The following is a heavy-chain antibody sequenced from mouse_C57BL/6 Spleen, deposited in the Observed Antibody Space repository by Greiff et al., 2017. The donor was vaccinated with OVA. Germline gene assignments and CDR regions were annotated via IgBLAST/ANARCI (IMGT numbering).Heavy chain of an antibody. CDR1: GYTFTDYY. Sequence: EVQLQQSGPELVKPGASVKISCKASGYTFTDYYMNWVKQSHGKSLEWIGDINPNNGGTSYNQKFKGKATLTVEKSSSTAYMELRSLTSEDSAVYYCAKGGPYYYGSSYWYFDVWGTGTTVTVSS. CDR2: INPNNGGT. D-gene: IGHD1-1*01. CDR3: AKGGPYYYGSSYWYFDV. V-gene: IGHV1-26*01. J-gene: IGHJ1*03.